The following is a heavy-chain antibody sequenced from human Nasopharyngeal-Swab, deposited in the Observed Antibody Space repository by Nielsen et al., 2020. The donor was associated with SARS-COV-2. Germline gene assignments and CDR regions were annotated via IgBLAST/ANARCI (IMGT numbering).Heavy chain of an antibody. J-gene: IGHJ4*02. CDR2: INPDTGGT. CDR1: GYTFMDSK. V-gene: IGHV1-2*04. D-gene: IGHD6-13*01. Sequence: ASVKVSCKASGYTFMDSKMHWVRQAPGQGLEWMGWINPDTGGTTYAQRFQGWVTMTRDTSISTFYMDLNRLKSDDMAVYYCARLGAAGDFDYWGQGTLVTVSS. CDR3: ARLGAAGDFDY.